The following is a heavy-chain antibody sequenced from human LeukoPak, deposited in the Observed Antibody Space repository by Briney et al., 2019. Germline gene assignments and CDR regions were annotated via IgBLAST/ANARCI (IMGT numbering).Heavy chain of an antibody. CDR3: ARQMQSHGNFDS. Sequence: GGSLRLSCAASGFTVSSYAMHWVRHPIGKGLEWVSALGNAGDTFYPGSVKGRFTISRENARNSLYLQMNSLRAEDTAMYYCARQMQSHGNFDSWGQGTLVTVSS. CDR1: GFTVSSYA. CDR2: LGNAGDT. J-gene: IGHJ4*02. V-gene: IGHV3-13*01. D-gene: IGHD1-26*01.